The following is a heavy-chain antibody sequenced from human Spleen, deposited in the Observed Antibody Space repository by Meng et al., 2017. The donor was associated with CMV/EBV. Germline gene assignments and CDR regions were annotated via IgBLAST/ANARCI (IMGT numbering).Heavy chain of an antibody. CDR2: IYYTGNT. Sequence: SETLSLTCSVSGDSVSRGSYYWSWIRQPPGKGLEWIGYIYYTGNTIYNPTLKSRVTISVDTSKNQFSLRLTSVTAADTAVYYCASSYSSSWYVFWGQGTLVTVSS. CDR3: ASSYSSSWYVF. V-gene: IGHV4-61*01. CDR1: GDSVSRGSYY. D-gene: IGHD6-13*01. J-gene: IGHJ4*02.